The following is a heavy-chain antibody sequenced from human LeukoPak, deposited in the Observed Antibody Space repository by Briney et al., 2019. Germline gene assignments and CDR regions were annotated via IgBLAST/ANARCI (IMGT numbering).Heavy chain of an antibody. V-gene: IGHV1-8*01. Sequence: ASVKVSCKASGYTFTSYDINWVRQATGQGLEWMGWMNPNSGNTGYAQKFQGRVTMTRNTSISTAYMELSSLRSEDTAVYYCARGKGVRYCSGGSCPTIYGSAEYFQHWGQGTLVTVSS. CDR1: GYTFTSYD. CDR3: ARGKGVRYCSGGSCPTIYGSAEYFQH. D-gene: IGHD2-15*01. J-gene: IGHJ1*01. CDR2: MNPNSGNT.